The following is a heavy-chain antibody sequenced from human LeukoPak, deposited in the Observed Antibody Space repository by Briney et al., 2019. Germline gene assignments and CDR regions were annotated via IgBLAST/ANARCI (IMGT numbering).Heavy chain of an antibody. CDR3: AKDHLPGIVVADRGY. Sequence: GGTLRLSCAATGFTFNRYGMSWVRQAPGKGLEWVSASSGSGGTSYYADSVKGRFTISRDNSKNSLYLQINSLRAEDTAVYYCAKDHLPGIVVADRGYWGQGTLVTVSS. CDR1: GFTFNRYG. V-gene: IGHV3-23*01. D-gene: IGHD6-19*01. CDR2: SSGSGGTS. J-gene: IGHJ4*02.